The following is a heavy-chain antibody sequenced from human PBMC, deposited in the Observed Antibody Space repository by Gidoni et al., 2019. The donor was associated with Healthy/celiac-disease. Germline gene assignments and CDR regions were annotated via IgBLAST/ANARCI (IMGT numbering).Heavy chain of an antibody. D-gene: IGHD6-19*01. V-gene: IGHV3-30-3*01. J-gene: IGHJ6*02. CDR2: ISFHGSTK. CDR3: ARDLLLYSSGWSPRPLYYYYYGTDV. CDR1: GLNFRSSA. Sequence: QGELVESGGGVGQPGRSVRIACEASGLNFRSSAMHWVRQAPGKGLEWVAVISFHGSTKYSAASVKGRFTISRDNSKNTLYLQLNSLRAEYPAVYYCARDLLLYSSGWSPRPLYYYYYGTDVCVQVTTVTVSS.